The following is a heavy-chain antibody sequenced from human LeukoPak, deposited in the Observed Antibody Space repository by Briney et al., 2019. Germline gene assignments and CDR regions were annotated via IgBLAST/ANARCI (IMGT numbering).Heavy chain of an antibody. V-gene: IGHV4-38-2*01. Sequence: SETLSLTCAVSGYSISSGYYWGWIRQPPGKGLEWIGSIYRSGSTYYNPSLKSRVTISVDTSKNQFSLKLSSVTAADTAVYYCARHCGNLDWFDPWGQGTLVTVSS. CDR1: GYSISSGYY. D-gene: IGHD1-14*01. J-gene: IGHJ5*02. CDR2: IYRSGST. CDR3: ARHCGNLDWFDP.